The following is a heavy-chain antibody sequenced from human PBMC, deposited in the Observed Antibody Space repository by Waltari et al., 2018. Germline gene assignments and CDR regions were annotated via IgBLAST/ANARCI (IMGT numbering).Heavy chain of an antibody. CDR1: GFTVNNNY. Sequence: EVQLVESGGGLIQPGGSLRVSCAASGFTVNNNYMIWVRQAPGKGLAWVSLRFSGGNTFYADSVGGRFTISRDSSKNTLYLQMNSLRTEDTAVYYCASSPKEGYWGQGTLVTVSS. J-gene: IGHJ4*02. V-gene: IGHV3-53*01. CDR2: RFSGGNT. CDR3: ASSPKEGY.